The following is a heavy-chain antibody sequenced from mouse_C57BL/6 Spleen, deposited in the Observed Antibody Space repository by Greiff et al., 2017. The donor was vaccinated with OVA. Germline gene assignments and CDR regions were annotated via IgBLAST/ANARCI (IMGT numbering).Heavy chain of an antibody. D-gene: IGHD1-1*01. CDR1: GYTFTEYT. Sequence: VQLMESGAELVKPGASVKLSCKASGYTFTEYTIHWVKQRSGQGLEWIGWFYPGSGSIKYNEKFKDKATLTADKSSSTVYMKLSRLTSEDSAVYFSAGNEDQGYYGSGFAYWGQGTLVTVSA. J-gene: IGHJ3*01. CDR2: FYPGSGSI. CDR3: AGNEDQGYYGSGFAY. V-gene: IGHV1-62-2*01.